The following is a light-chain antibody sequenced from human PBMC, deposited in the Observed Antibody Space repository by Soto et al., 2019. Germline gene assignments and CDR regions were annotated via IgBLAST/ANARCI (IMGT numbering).Light chain of an antibody. CDR2: NNN. J-gene: IGLJ2*01. Sequence: QSVLTQPPSASGTPGQRVTISCSGSSSNIGSNTVNWYQQLPGTAPKLLIYNNNQRPSGVPDRFSGSQSGTSVSLAISGLQSEDEADYYCATWDDSLDGPVFGGGTKLTVL. V-gene: IGLV1-44*01. CDR3: ATWDDSLDGPV. CDR1: SSNIGSNT.